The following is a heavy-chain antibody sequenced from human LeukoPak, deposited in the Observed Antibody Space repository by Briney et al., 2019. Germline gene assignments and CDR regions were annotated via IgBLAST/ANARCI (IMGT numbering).Heavy chain of an antibody. CDR1: GYTFTSYD. CDR2: MNPNSGNT. V-gene: IGHV1-8*01. Sequence: ASVKVSCKASGYTFTSYDINWVRQATGQGLEWMGRMNPNSGNTGYAQKFQGRVTMTRNTSISTAYMELSSLRSEDTAVYYCARGNFGYNYGNYYYYMDVWGKGTTVTVSS. CDR3: ARGNFGYNYGNYYYYMDV. D-gene: IGHD5-18*01. J-gene: IGHJ6*03.